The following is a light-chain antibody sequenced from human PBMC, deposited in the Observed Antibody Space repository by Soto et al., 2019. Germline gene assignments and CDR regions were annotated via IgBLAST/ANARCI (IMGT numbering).Light chain of an antibody. J-gene: IGLJ1*01. V-gene: IGLV2-14*01. CDR1: SSDVGGYNY. CDR2: EVS. Sequence: QSALTQPASVSGSPGQSITISCAGTSSDVGGYNYVSWYQQHPGKAPKLMIYEVSNRPSGVSNRFSGSKSGNTASLTISGLQAEDEADYYCSSYTRSSTLDVFGTETKVTVL. CDR3: SSYTRSSTLDV.